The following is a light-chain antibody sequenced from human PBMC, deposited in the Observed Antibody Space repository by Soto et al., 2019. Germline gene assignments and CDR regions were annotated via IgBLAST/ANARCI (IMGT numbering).Light chain of an antibody. V-gene: IGLV2-8*01. CDR3: SSYAGSHNWV. CDR2: EVS. Sequence: QSVLTQPPSASGSPGQSVTISCTGTSSDVGGYNYVSWYQQHPGKAPKLMIYEVSKRPSGVPDRFSGSKSGNTASLTVSGLQAEDEADYYCSSYAGSHNWVFGGGTKGTVL. J-gene: IGLJ3*02. CDR1: SSDVGGYNY.